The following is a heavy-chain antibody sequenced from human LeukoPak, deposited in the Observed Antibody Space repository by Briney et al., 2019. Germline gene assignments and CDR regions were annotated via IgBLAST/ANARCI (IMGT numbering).Heavy chain of an antibody. CDR3: ARVPRYCSGGNCYSGGLGYMDV. CDR2: ISRSGSTK. J-gene: IGHJ6*03. D-gene: IGHD2-15*01. V-gene: IGHV3-11*01. Sequence: GGSLRLSCAASGFTFSDYNMRWIRQAPGKGLEWVSSISRSGSTKYYADSVKGRFTISRDNAKNSLFLQMNSLRAEDTAVYYCARVPRYCSGGNCYSGGLGYMDVWGKGTTVTISS. CDR1: GFTFSDYN.